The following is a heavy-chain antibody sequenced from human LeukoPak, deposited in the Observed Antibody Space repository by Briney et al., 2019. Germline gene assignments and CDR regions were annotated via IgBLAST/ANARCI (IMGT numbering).Heavy chain of an antibody. V-gene: IGHV3-7*05. CDR3: AKKTDSGSPGGFDP. Sequence: PGGSLRLSCAASGFTFRSYRMNWIRQAPGKGLEWVASIKQGESERYYVDSVNGRFTISRDNAKNSLYLQMNSLRAEDTALYYCAKKTDSGSPGGFDPWGQGTLVTVSS. CDR1: GFTFRSYR. J-gene: IGHJ5*02. D-gene: IGHD1-26*01. CDR2: IKQGESER.